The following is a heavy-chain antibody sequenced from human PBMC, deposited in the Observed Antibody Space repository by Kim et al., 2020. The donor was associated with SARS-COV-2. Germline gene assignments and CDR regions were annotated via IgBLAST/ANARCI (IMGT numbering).Heavy chain of an antibody. V-gene: IGHV3-53*01. J-gene: IGHJ4*02. Sequence: GGSLRLSCAASGFTVSDNYMYWVRQAPGKGLEWVSVIYTGGDTYYADSVKGRFSISRDKSENTLFLQMNNLRAEDTAVYYCARSGTYYIGGYFDYWGQGTLVTVSS. CDR2: IYTGGDT. CDR3: ARSGTYYIGGYFDY. CDR1: GFTVSDNY. D-gene: IGHD3-10*01.